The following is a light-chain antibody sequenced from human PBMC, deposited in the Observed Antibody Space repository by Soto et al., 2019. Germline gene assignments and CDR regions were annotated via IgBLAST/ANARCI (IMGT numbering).Light chain of an antibody. CDR3: QQYKNWPLT. CDR1: QSVSSN. J-gene: IGKJ4*01. V-gene: IGKV3-15*01. CDR2: GAS. Sequence: EIVMTQSQATLSVSPGVRATLSCRASQSVSSNLAWYQQKPGQAPRLVIYGASTRATGFPARFSGSGSGTEFTLTISSLQSEDFAVYYCQQYKNWPLTFGGGNRVEIK.